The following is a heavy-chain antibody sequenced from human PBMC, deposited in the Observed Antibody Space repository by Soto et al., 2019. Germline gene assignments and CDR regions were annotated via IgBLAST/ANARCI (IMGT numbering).Heavy chain of an antibody. CDR3: ARDSRCTNGVCPHYGMDV. J-gene: IGHJ6*02. D-gene: IGHD2-8*01. CDR2: IYYSGST. V-gene: IGHV4-59*01. Sequence: SETLSLTCTVSGGSISSYYWSWIRQPPGKVLEWIGYIYYSGSTNYNPSLKSRVTISVDTSKNQLSLKLSSVTAADTAVYYCARDSRCTNGVCPHYGMDVWGQGTTVTVSS. CDR1: GGSISSYY.